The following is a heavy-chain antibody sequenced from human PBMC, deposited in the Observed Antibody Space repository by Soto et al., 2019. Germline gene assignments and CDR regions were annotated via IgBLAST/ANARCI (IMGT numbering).Heavy chain of an antibody. CDR1: GGSISSNY. Sequence: SSETLSLTCTVSGGSISSNYWNWIRQPPGKGLEWIGYIYYSGNTNYNPSLKSRVTISVDTSKNQFSLKLSSVTAADTAVYYCACKIMPRSMYYYMDVWGKGTTVTVSS. J-gene: IGHJ6*03. CDR2: IYYSGNT. V-gene: IGHV4-59*01. CDR3: ACKIMPRSMYYYMDV. D-gene: IGHD2-2*01.